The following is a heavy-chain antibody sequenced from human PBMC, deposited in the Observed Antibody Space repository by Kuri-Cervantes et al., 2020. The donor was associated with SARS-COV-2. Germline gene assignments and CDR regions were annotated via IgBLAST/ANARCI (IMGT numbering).Heavy chain of an antibody. CDR1: GFTVSRNY. J-gene: IGHJ4*02. D-gene: IGHD3-10*01. V-gene: IGHV3-53*01. Sequence: GASLKISCAVSGFTVSRNYMSWVRQAPGKGLECVSVTYSGGNAYYADSVKGRFTISTDDSKTTLYLQLNSLRAEDAAVYYCAKFAKVLLGFGYHYYFDYWGQGTLVTVSS. CDR3: AKFAKVLLGFGYHYYFDY. CDR2: TYSGGNA.